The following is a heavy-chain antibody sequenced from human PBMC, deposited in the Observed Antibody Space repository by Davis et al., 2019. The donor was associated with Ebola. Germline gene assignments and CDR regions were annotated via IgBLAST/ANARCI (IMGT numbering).Heavy chain of an antibody. V-gene: IGHV3-74*01. CDR1: GFTLSKYW. Sequence: GESLKISCAASGFTLSKYWVHWVRQAPGKVLVWVSRINPDGSSTAYADSVKGRFTIARDNAKDTLYLQMNSLRAEDTAVYYCTRILRGYWGQGALVTVSS. CDR2: INPDGSST. J-gene: IGHJ4*02. CDR3: TRILRGY. D-gene: IGHD2/OR15-2a*01.